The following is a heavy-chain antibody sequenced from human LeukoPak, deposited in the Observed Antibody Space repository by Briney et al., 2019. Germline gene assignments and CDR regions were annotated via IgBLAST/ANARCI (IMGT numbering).Heavy chain of an antibody. CDR1: GYSFTSYW. Sequence: GESLKISCKGSGYSFTSYWIGWVRPMPGQGLEWMGIIYPGDSDTRYSPSFQGQVTISADKSISTAYLQWSSLKASDTAMYYWARENYYGSGSYRPNDAFDIWGQGTMVTVSS. CDR3: ARENYYGSGSYRPNDAFDI. D-gene: IGHD3-10*01. CDR2: IYPGDSDT. V-gene: IGHV5-51*01. J-gene: IGHJ3*02.